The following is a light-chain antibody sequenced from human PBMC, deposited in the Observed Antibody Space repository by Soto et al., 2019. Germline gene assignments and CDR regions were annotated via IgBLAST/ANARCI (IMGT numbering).Light chain of an antibody. V-gene: IGLV2-14*01. CDR2: GVN. CDR1: SSDFGDDKY. CDR3: GSFTTSRIWV. J-gene: IGLJ3*02. Sequence: QSVLTQPASVSGSPGQSITVSCTGSSSDFGDDKYVSWYQQQPGKGPNLLIYGVNSRPSGISNRFSGSKSGNTASLTISGLQVEDVAEYFCGSFTTSRIWVFGGGTKLTVL.